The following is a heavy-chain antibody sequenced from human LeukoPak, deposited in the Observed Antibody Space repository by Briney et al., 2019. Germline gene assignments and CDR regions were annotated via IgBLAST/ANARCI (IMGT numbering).Heavy chain of an antibody. D-gene: IGHD3-9*01. Sequence: ASVKVSCKASGYTFTSYGISWVRQAPGQGLEWMGWISAYNGNTNYAQKFQGRVTMTRDTSISTAYMELSRLRSGDTAVYYCARGHQLRYFDWLSHAGALDYWGQGTLVTVSS. V-gene: IGHV1-18*01. CDR3: ARGHQLRYFDWLSHAGALDY. CDR2: ISAYNGNT. J-gene: IGHJ4*02. CDR1: GYTFTSYG.